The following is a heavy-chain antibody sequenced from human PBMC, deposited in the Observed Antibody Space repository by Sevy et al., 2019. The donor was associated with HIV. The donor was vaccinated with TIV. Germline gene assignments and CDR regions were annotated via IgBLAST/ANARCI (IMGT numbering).Heavy chain of an antibody. Sequence: GGSLRLSCAASGFTFSVYWMSWVRQAPGKGLEWVANIKQDGSEKYYVDSVKGRFTISRDNAKNSLYLQMNSLRAEDTAVYYCARPYRTDPFYYSGSGGYYYPSYFDYWGQGTLVTVSS. V-gene: IGHV3-7*01. CDR2: IKQDGSEK. D-gene: IGHD3-22*01. J-gene: IGHJ4*02. CDR1: GFTFSVYW. CDR3: ARPYRTDPFYYSGSGGYYYPSYFDY.